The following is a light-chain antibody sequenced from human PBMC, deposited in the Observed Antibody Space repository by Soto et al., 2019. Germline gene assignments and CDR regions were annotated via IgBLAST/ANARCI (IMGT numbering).Light chain of an antibody. CDR1: SSNIGNNY. V-gene: IGLV1-51*01. CDR3: GTWYSSLSASPYV. Sequence: QSVLTQPPSVSASPGQKVTISCSGTSSNIGNNYVSWYQQLPGTAPKILIYDNNKQPSAIPDRFSGSKSGTSATLGITGLQTGDEAEYDCGTWYSSLSASPYVFGTGTKLTVL. CDR2: DNN. J-gene: IGLJ1*01.